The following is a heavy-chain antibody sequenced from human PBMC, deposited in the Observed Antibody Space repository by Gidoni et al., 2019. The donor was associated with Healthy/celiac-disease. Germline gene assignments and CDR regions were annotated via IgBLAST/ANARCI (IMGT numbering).Heavy chain of an antibody. CDR3: ARDMDSIVGATSWFIDY. CDR1: VFTFSRYA. D-gene: IGHD1-26*01. V-gene: IGHV3-30-3*01. J-gene: IGHJ4*02. CDR2: SSYDGSNK. Sequence: QVQLVESGGGVVQPGRSLRRPCAASVFTFSRYAMHWVRQAPGKGREWVAVSSYDGSNKYYADSVKGRFTISRDNSKNTLYLQMNSLRAEDTAVYYCARDMDSIVGATSWFIDYWGQGTLVTVSS.